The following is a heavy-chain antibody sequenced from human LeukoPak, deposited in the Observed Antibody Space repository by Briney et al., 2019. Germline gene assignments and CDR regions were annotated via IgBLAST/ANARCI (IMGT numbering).Heavy chain of an antibody. CDR3: AKGRFLEWLRFDY. J-gene: IGHJ4*02. Sequence: GGSLRLSCAASGFTFSSYGMHWVRQAPGKGLEWVAFIRYDGSNKYYADSVKGRFTISRDNSKNTLYLQMNSLRAEDTAVYYCAKGRFLEWLRFDYWGQGTLVTVSS. CDR1: GFTFSSYG. V-gene: IGHV3-30*02. D-gene: IGHD3-3*01. CDR2: IRYDGSNK.